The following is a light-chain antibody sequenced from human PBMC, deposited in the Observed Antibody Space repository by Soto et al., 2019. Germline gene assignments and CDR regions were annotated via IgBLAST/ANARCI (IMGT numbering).Light chain of an antibody. J-gene: IGKJ1*01. CDR3: QQYAGSPRT. CDR2: RSS. V-gene: IGKV3-20*01. Sequence: EIVMTQSPGTLSRFPGEGAPLSCSTSKSVRNNVAWYQQKPGPAPRLISYRSSRRATTIPDTGSGRGASTEFTLTISRVVPEAFEVYFCQQYAGSPRTFGQGTKVEIK. CDR1: KSVRNN.